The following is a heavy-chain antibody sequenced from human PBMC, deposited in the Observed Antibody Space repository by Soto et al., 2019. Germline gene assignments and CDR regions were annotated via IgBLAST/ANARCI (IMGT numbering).Heavy chain of an antibody. CDR3: AAETKSYFYGMDV. Sequence: WGSLRVSWAASGLTFSSSAMHWVRQAPGKGLEWAALISYDGSNKYYVDSVKGRFTISRDNSKNTLDLQMNSLREEDTAVYYCAAETKSYFYGMDVWGQGTTVTVSS. J-gene: IGHJ6*02. CDR2: ISYDGSNK. V-gene: IGHV3-30*03. CDR1: GLTFSSSA.